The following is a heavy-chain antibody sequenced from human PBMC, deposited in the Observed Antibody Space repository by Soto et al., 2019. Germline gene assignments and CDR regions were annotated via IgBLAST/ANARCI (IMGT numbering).Heavy chain of an antibody. V-gene: IGHV1-8*01. CDR2: MNPNSGNT. Sequence: QVQLVQSGAEVKKPGASVKVSCKASGYTFTSYDINWVRQATGQGLEWMGWMNPNSGNTGYAQKFQGRVTMTRNTAKSTAHRELSSLRTEDTAVYYCARILYDSSGYGAFDIWGQGTMVTVSS. CDR3: ARILYDSSGYGAFDI. J-gene: IGHJ3*02. CDR1: GYTFTSYD. D-gene: IGHD3-22*01.